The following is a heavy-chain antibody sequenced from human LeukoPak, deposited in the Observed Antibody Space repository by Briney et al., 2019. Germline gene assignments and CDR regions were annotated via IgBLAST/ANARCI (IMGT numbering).Heavy chain of an antibody. CDR1: GFSYSSYA. D-gene: IGHD5-18*01. Sequence: GGSLRLXCAVSGFSYSSYAMSWVRQAPGKGLEGVSTISGSGDTYYVDSVKGRFTISRDNSKNTLYLQMNSLRAEDTAVYYCAKEGGYNYGYLDSWGQGTLVTVSS. J-gene: IGHJ4*02. CDR2: ISGSGDT. CDR3: AKEGGYNYGYLDS. V-gene: IGHV3-23*01.